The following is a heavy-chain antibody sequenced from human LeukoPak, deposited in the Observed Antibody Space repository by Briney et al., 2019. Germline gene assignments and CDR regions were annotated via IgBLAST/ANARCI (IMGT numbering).Heavy chain of an antibody. CDR3: AAGIAVAGTGFDP. CDR1: GGSIRSYY. Sequence: SETLSLTCTVSGGSIRSYYWSWIRQPAGKGLEWIGRIYTSGSTNYNPSLKSRVTMSVDPSKNQFSLKLSSVTAADTAVYYCAAGIAVAGTGFDPWGQGTLVTVSS. V-gene: IGHV4-4*07. D-gene: IGHD6-19*01. J-gene: IGHJ5*02. CDR2: IYTSGST.